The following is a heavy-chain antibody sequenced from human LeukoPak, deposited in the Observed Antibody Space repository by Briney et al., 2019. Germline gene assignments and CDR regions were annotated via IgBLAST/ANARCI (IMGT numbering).Heavy chain of an antibody. V-gene: IGHV3-74*01. J-gene: IGHJ4*02. D-gene: IGHD2-15*01. CDR3: AREVCIGGSCSVFDY. CDR1: GFTFSSYW. CDR2: INSDGSSR. Sequence: GGSLRLSXAASGFTFSSYWMHWVRQAPGKGLVWVSRINSDGSSRTYADSVKGRFTISRDNAKNTLSLQMNSLRTEDTAVYYCAREVCIGGSCSVFDYWGRGTLVTVSS.